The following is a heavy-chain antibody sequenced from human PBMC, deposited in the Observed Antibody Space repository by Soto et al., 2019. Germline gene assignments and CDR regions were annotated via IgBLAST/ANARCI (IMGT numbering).Heavy chain of an antibody. D-gene: IGHD1-7*01. J-gene: IGHJ4*02. CDR2: ISANSGNT. Sequence: ASVKVSCKASGYRFPSYGFNWVRQAPGQGLEWMGWISANSGNTNYAQKLQGRVTMTTDTAKSKADMELRLLPSADTDVYYCARASASNWNYVSSSSWGQGALVTV. CDR3: ARASASNWNYVSSSS. V-gene: IGHV1-18*04. CDR1: GYRFPSYG.